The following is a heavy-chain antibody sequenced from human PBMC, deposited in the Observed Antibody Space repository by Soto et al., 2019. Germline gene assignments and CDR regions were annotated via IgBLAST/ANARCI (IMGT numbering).Heavy chain of an antibody. Sequence: QVQLVQSGAEAKKPGASVKVACKASGYTFTSYGISWVRQAPGQGLEWMGWISADNGNTYHAQKLQGRVTMTTDTSTSTADMELRSLRSDDTAVYYCARYLGGCEDYWGQGTLVTVSS. CDR1: GYTFTSYG. D-gene: IGHD6-19*01. V-gene: IGHV1-18*01. CDR3: ARYLGGCEDY. CDR2: ISADNGNT. J-gene: IGHJ4*02.